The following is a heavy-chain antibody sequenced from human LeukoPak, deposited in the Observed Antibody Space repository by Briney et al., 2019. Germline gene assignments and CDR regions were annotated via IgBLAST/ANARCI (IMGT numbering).Heavy chain of an antibody. J-gene: IGHJ4*02. CDR3: ARGSKTAGTIYSFDY. CDR1: GFTFSSYG. CDR2: ISVSVDST. Sequence: GGSLRLSCAASGFTFSSYGMSWVRQAPGKGLEWVSGISVSVDSTYYADSVKGRFTISRDNSKNTVYLQMNSLRAEDTAVYYCARGSKTAGTIYSFDYWGQGTLFTVSS. V-gene: IGHV3-23*01. D-gene: IGHD6-13*01.